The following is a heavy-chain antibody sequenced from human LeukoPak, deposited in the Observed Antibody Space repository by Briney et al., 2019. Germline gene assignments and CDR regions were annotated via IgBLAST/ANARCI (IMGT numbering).Heavy chain of an antibody. V-gene: IGHV3-23*01. Sequence: PGGSLRLSGAASGFTFSSYAMSWVRQAPGKGLEWVSAISGSGGSTYYADSVKGRFTISRDNSKNTLYLQMNSLRAEDTAVYYCAKGGYCSGGSCYRPRRSYGMDVWGQGTTVTVSS. CDR1: GFTFSSYA. D-gene: IGHD2-15*01. J-gene: IGHJ6*02. CDR3: AKGGYCSGGSCYRPRRSYGMDV. CDR2: ISGSGGST.